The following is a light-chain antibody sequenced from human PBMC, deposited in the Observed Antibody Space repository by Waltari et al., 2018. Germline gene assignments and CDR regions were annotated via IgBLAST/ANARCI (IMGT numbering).Light chain of an antibody. CDR3: NSRDSSGNHLGVV. Sequence: SSELTQDPAVSVALGQTVRMTCQGASLRSYYASWYEKKQRQAPVLVIYGKNNRPSGIPDRFSGSSSGNTASLTITGAQAEDEADYYCNSRDSSGNHLGVVFGGGTKLTVL. V-gene: IGLV3-19*01. CDR2: GKN. CDR1: SLRSYY. J-gene: IGLJ2*01.